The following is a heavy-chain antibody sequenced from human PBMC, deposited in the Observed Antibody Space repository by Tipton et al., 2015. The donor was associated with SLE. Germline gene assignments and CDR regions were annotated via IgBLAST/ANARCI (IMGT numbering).Heavy chain of an antibody. D-gene: IGHD2-21*01. J-gene: IGHJ5*02. CDR3: ARDCGWFDP. CDR1: GYTFTKYG. Sequence: QVQLVQSGPEVKEPGASVKVSCTTSGYTFTKYGITWVRQAPGQGLEWMGWISGHNGDTKYAQNLQGRVTMTTDTSTNTAYMELRSLRPDDTAVYYCARDCGWFDPWGQGTLVTVSS. V-gene: IGHV1-18*01. CDR2: ISGHNGDT.